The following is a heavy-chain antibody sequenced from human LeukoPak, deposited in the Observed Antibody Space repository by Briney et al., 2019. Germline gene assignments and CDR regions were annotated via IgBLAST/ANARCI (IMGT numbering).Heavy chain of an antibody. D-gene: IGHD3-10*01. V-gene: IGHV3-9*01. J-gene: IGHJ4*02. CDR2: ISWNSGSI. CDR3: AKDSSNYYGSGSHPLFDY. CDR1: GFTFDDYA. Sequence: PGGSLRLSCAASGFTFDDYAMHWVRQAPGKGLEWVSGISWNSGSIGYADSVKGRFTISRDNAKNSLYLQMNSLRAEDTALYYCAKDSSNYYGSGSHPLFDYWGQGTLVTVSS.